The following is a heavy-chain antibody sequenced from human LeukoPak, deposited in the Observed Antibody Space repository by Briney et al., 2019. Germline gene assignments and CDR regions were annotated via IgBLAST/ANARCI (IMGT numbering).Heavy chain of an antibody. CDR1: GGTISSYY. D-gene: IGHD3-22*01. CDR2: IHYSGST. Sequence: SETLSLTCTVSGGTISSYYWNWIRQPPGKGLEWIGYIHYSGSTNYNPSLKSRVTISVDTSKNQFSLKLSSVTAADTAVYYCASAMIGVPDDAFDIWGQGTMVTVSS. CDR3: ASAMIGVPDDAFDI. J-gene: IGHJ3*02. V-gene: IGHV4-59*12.